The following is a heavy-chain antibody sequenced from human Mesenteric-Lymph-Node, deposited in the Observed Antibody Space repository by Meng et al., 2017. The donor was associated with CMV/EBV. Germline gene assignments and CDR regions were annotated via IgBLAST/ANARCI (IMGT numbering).Heavy chain of an antibody. CDR2: TSWNSDSI. CDR3: ARVVAGYSSGWPFYYYGMDV. CDR1: GFTFDDYA. J-gene: IGHJ6*02. D-gene: IGHD6-19*01. Sequence: SLKISCAASGFTFDDYAMHWVRQAPGKGLEWVSSTSWNSDSIGYADSVKGRFTISRDNANNSLYLQMDSLREEDTALYYCARVVAGYSSGWPFYYYGMDVWGQGTTVTVSS. V-gene: IGHV3-9*01.